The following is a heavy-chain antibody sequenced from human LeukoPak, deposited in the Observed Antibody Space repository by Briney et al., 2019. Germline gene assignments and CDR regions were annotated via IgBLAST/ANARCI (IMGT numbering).Heavy chain of an antibody. J-gene: IGHJ4*02. CDR2: IYYGGST. V-gene: IGHV4-59*01. Sequence: PSETLSLTCTVSGGSITSYYWSWIWQPPGKGLEWIGYIYYGGSTNYNPSLKSRVTISVDTSKSQFSLKLSSVTAADTAVYYCARGGGFHRNWGQGTLVTVSS. D-gene: IGHD2-15*01. CDR1: GGSITSYY. CDR3: ARGGGFHRN.